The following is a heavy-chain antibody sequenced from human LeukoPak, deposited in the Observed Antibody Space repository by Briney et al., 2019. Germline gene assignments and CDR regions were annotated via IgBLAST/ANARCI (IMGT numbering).Heavy chain of an antibody. D-gene: IGHD3-10*01. CDR3: ARDGSGSGSYYSNWFDP. V-gene: IGHV3-23*01. Sequence: GGSLRLSCAASGFTFSSYAMSWVRQAPGKGLEWVSAISGSGGSTYYADSVKGRFTISRDNSKNTLYLQMNSLRAEDTAVYYCARDGSGSGSYYSNWFDPWGQGTLVTVSS. CDR1: GFTFSSYA. CDR2: ISGSGGST. J-gene: IGHJ5*02.